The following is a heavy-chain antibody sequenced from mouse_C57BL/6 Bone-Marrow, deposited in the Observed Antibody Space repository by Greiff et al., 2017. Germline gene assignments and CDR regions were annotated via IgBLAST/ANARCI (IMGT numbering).Heavy chain of an antibody. D-gene: IGHD3-1*01. CDR2: IDPASGNT. CDR1: GFTFNNSY. V-gene: IGHV14-3*01. J-gene: IGHJ1*03. Sequence: VQLQQSVAELVRPGASVKLSCTASGFTFNNSYMPWVQQRPEQGLEWVGRIDPASGNTNDAEKVQGKATITADTSYNTTYLQHSSLTSEDTALYYCGESSSGSDYGGWGTGTTVTVAS. CDR3: GESSSGSDYGG.